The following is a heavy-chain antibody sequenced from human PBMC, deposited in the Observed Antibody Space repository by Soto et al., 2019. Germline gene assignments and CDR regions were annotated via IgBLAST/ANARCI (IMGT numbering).Heavy chain of an antibody. D-gene: IGHD2-2*01. V-gene: IGHV3-53*01. CDR2: LYSGGNT. J-gene: IGHJ4*02. CDR1: ECTVTNNE. CDR3: ALRRVAYADF. Sequence: XGSLRLSCAAAECTVTNNEMSWVRQAPGKGLEWVSILYSGGNTYYADSVEGRFTISRDGSKNTLYLHMNGLRAEDTAVYYCALRRVAYADFWGQGTRVTVSS.